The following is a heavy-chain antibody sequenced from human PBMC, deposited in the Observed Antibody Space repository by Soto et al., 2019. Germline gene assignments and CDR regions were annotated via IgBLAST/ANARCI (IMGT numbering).Heavy chain of an antibody. J-gene: IGHJ4*02. D-gene: IGHD3-3*01. V-gene: IGHV1-2*02. CDR3: AWAGPTQIFNH. Sequence: ASVKVSCKASANTFIGYYLHWVRQAPGQGLEWMGWISPYSGDTDSAQKFQGRVTLTRDTSTRTVYMELSRLTADDTAVYYCAWAGPTQIFNHWGQGPLVTVSS. CDR2: ISPYSGDT. CDR1: ANTFIGYY.